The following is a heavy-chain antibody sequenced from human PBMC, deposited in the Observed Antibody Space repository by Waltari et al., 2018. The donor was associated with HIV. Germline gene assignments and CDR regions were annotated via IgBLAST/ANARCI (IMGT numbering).Heavy chain of an antibody. V-gene: IGHV4-39*01. D-gene: IGHD3-10*01. Sequence: QLKLHESGPGLVKPSETLSLTCTVSGGSISSTNYIWGWIRQPPGRGLEWVASMYYSGSAYYNASLRSRVTTSVDTSKNQFSLQLTSVTAADTAVYYCARHSRALGASNYYYYGLDVWGQGTTVAVSS. CDR1: GGSISSTNYI. CDR2: MYYSGSA. J-gene: IGHJ6*02. CDR3: ARHSRALGASNYYYYGLDV.